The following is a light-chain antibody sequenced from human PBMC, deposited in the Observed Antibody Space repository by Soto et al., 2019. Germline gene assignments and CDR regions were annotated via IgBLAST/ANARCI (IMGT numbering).Light chain of an antibody. CDR3: QQRTNWPTYT. CDR2: EAS. V-gene: IGKV3-11*01. CDR1: QNVRSY. J-gene: IGKJ5*01. Sequence: EIVLTQSPATLSLSPGARATLSCRASQNVRSYLAGYQQKPGQAPRLLSHEASSRASGIPDRFSGSGSGTGFTLTISSLEPEDSAVYYCQQRTNWPTYTFGHGTRLE.